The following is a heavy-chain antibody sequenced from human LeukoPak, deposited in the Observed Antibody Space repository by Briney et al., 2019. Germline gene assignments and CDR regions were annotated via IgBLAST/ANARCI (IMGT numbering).Heavy chain of an antibody. Sequence: EASVKVSCKASGYTFTSYYMHWVRQAPGQGLEWMGWINTNTGNPTYAQGFTGRFVFSLDTSVSTAYLQISSLKAEDTAVYYCARGVRIIDYWGQGTLVTVSS. D-gene: IGHD2-15*01. J-gene: IGHJ4*02. V-gene: IGHV7-4-1*02. CDR1: GYTFTSYY. CDR2: INTNTGNP. CDR3: ARGVRIIDY.